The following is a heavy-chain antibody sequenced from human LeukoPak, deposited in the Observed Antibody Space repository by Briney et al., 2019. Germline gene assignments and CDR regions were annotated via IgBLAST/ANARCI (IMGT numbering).Heavy chain of an antibody. CDR3: ARRGRNSSGWQDYL. V-gene: IGHV4-59*11. J-gene: IGHJ4*02. CDR2: IYFSGST. Sequence: SSETLSLTCTASGGSISSHYWSWIRQPPGKGLEWIGYIYFSGSTKYNPSLKSRATISVDTSKNQFSLKLSSVTAADTAVYYCARRGRNSSGWQDYLWGQGTLVTVSS. D-gene: IGHD6-25*01. CDR1: GGSISSHY.